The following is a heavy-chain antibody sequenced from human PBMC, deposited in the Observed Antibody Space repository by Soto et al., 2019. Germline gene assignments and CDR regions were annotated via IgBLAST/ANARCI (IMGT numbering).Heavy chain of an antibody. CDR1: GFTFSSYS. J-gene: IGHJ5*02. D-gene: IGHD2-8*01. CDR3: ARGNVLMFSEPRWFDP. CDR2: ISSSSSTI. V-gene: IGHV3-48*01. Sequence: QPGGSLRLSCAASGFTFSSYSMNWVRQAPGKGLEWVSYISSSSSTIYYADSVKGRFTISRDNAKNSLYLQMNSLRAEDTAVYYCARGNVLMFSEPRWFDPWGQGTLVTVSS.